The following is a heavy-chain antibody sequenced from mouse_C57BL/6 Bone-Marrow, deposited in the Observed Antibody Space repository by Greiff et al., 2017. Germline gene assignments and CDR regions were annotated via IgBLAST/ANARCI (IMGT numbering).Heavy chain of an antibody. D-gene: IGHD2-1*01. V-gene: IGHV14-4*01. CDR2: IDPENGDT. CDR3: TPIYYGNYPYAMDY. J-gene: IGHJ4*01. CDR1: GFNIKDDY. Sequence: EVQLQQSGAELVRPGASVTLSCTASGFNIKDDYMHWVKQRPEQGLEWIGWIDPENGDTQYASKFQGKATITADTSSNTAYLQLRSLTSEDTVVYYCTPIYYGNYPYAMDYWGQGTSVTVSS.